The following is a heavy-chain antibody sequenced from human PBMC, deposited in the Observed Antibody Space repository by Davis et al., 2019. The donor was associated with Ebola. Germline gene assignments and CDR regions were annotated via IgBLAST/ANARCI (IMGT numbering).Heavy chain of an antibody. J-gene: IGHJ4*02. V-gene: IGHV4-59*11. CDR1: GVSITSHY. D-gene: IGHD5-24*01. CDR3: ARDVGWQQFDY. Sequence: PSETLSLTCSVSGVSITSHYWSWIRQPPGKGLEWIGYMYYSGDTSSNPSLKSRVTMSVDTSKHQFSLNLRSVTAADTAIYYCARDVGWQQFDYWGQGALVTVSS. CDR2: MYYSGDT.